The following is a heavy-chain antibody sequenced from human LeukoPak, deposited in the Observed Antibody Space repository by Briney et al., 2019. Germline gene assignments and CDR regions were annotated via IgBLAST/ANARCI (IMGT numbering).Heavy chain of an antibody. V-gene: IGHV3-23*01. J-gene: IGHJ4*02. CDR2: ISGSGGST. CDR1: GFTFSSYA. D-gene: IGHD5-18*01. CDR3: AKGVDTAMAPPEGY. Sequence: GGSLRLSCAASGFTFSSYAMSWVRQAPGKGLEWVSAISGSGGSTYYADSMKGRFTISRDNSKNTLYLQMNSLRAEDTAVYYCAKGVDTAMAPPEGYWGQGTLVTVSS.